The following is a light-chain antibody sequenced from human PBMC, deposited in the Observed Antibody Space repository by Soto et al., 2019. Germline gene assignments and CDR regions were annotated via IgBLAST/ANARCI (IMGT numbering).Light chain of an antibody. Sequence: EIVLTQSPGTLSLSPGERATLSCRTSQTVNYKLAWYQQKPGQAPRLLIYGASTRATGIPARFSGGGSGAEFTLAISSLQSEDFAVYYCQQYNNWPPITFGQGTRLEIK. CDR2: GAS. CDR1: QTVNYK. J-gene: IGKJ5*01. V-gene: IGKV3-15*01. CDR3: QQYNNWPPIT.